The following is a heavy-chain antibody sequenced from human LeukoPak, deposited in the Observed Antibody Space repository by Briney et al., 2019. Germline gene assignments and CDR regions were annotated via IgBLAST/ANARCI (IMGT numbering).Heavy chain of an antibody. D-gene: IGHD6-13*01. CDR2: ISYDGSNK. V-gene: IGHV3-30*04. Sequence: PGRSLRLSCAASGFTFSSYAMHWVRQAPGKGLEWVAVISYDGSNKYYADSVKGRFTTSRDNSKNTLYLQMNSLRAEDTAVYYCAREFRYSSSWYDNYYYGMDVWGKGTTVTVSS. J-gene: IGHJ6*04. CDR1: GFTFSSYA. CDR3: AREFRYSSSWYDNYYYGMDV.